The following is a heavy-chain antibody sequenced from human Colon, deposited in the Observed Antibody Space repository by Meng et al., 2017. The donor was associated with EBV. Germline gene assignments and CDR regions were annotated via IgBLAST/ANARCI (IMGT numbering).Heavy chain of an antibody. CDR3: ASSDYYGSGSYYP. Sequence: VEWQESGHGLLKPSGTLSLPCAVSGVSISSNNWWSWVRQPPGKGLEWIGEIFHSGSTKHNPSLKSRVTMSMDKSKNQFSLRLSSVTAADTAVYYCASSDYYGSGSYYPWGQGTLVTVSS. J-gene: IGHJ5*02. V-gene: IGHV4-4*02. CDR2: IFHSGST. CDR1: GVSISSNNW. D-gene: IGHD3-10*01.